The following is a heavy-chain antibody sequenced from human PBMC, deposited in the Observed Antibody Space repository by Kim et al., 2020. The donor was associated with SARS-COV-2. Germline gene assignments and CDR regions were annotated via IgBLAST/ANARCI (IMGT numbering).Heavy chain of an antibody. D-gene: IGHD6-13*01. CDR2: IYYSGST. J-gene: IGHJ4*02. Sequence: SETLSLTCTGSGGSISSYYWSWIRQPPGKGLEWIGYIYYSGSTNYNPSLKSRVTISVDTSKNQFSLKLSSVTAADTAVYYCARELEGYSSSWYFDYWGQGTLGNVSS. CDR3: ARELEGYSSSWYFDY. V-gene: IGHV4-59*13. CDR1: GGSISSYY.